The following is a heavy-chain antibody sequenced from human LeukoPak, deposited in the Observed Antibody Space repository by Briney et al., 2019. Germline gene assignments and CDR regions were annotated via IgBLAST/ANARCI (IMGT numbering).Heavy chain of an antibody. CDR1: GYTFTGYY. CDR3: ARVVNVGATRGCFDY. Sequence: GASVKVSCKASGYTFTGYYMHWVRQAPGQGLECMGWINPNSGGTNYAQKFQGRVTMTRDTSISTAYMELSRLRSDDTAVYYCARVVNVGATRGCFDYWGQGTLVTVSS. D-gene: IGHD1-26*01. CDR2: INPNSGGT. V-gene: IGHV1-2*02. J-gene: IGHJ4*02.